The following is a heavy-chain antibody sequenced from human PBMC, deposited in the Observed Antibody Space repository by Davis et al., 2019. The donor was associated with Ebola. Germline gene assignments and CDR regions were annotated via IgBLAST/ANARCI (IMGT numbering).Heavy chain of an antibody. CDR1: GFTLSSYA. CDR3: ASPLTGELAV. CDR2: IKQDGSEK. J-gene: IGHJ6*02. Sequence: GGSLRLSCSASGFTLSSYAMNWVRQAPGKGLEWVANIKQDGSEKYYVDSVKGRFTISRDNAKNSLYLQMNSLRAEDTAVYYCASPLTGELAVWGQGTTVTVSS. D-gene: IGHD7-27*01. V-gene: IGHV3-7*01.